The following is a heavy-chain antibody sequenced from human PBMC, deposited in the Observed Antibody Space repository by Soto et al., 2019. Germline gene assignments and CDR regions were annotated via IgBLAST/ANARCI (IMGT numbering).Heavy chain of an antibody. CDR1: DGSISSGDYY. Sequence: SETLSLTCTVSDGSISSGDYYWSWIRQPPGKGLEWIGYIYYSGSTYYNPSLKSRVTISVDTSKNQFSLKLSSVTAADTAVYYCARGPASRTYYDFWSGYFPGRSYYGMDVWGQGTTVTVSS. J-gene: IGHJ6*02. CDR3: ARGPASRTYYDFWSGYFPGRSYYGMDV. CDR2: IYYSGST. V-gene: IGHV4-30-4*01. D-gene: IGHD3-3*01.